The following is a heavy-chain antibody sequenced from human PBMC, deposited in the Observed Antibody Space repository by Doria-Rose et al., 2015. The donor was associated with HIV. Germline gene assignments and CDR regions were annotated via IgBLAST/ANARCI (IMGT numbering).Heavy chain of an antibody. J-gene: IGHJ4*02. D-gene: IGHD6-13*01. Sequence: QITLKESGPALVKPTETLTLTCTVSGVSLSSPGMGVSWIRQPPGKALEWLANIYSDDARSYKTSLKSRLTISRDTSKSQVVLTMTDMDPVDTATYYCARIKSSRWYHKYYLDFWGQGTLVIVSA. CDR3: ARIKSSRWYHKYYLDF. CDR1: GVSLSSPGMG. V-gene: IGHV2-26*01. CDR2: IYSDDAR.